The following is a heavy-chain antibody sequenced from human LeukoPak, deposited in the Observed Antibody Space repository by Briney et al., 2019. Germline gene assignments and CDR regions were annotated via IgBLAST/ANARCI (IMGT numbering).Heavy chain of an antibody. CDR1: GGSISNGDYS. V-gene: IGHV4-30-4*07. D-gene: IGHD3-10*01. CDR2: IYYSGGT. J-gene: IGHJ4*02. Sequence: SETLSLTCTVSGGSISNGDYSWSWIRQPPGKGLEWIAYIYYSGGTYYNPSLKSRVTISVDTSKNQFSLKLSSVTAADTAVYYCARARDRVLLWFGEIYYWGQGTLVTVSS. CDR3: ARARDRVLLWFGEIYY.